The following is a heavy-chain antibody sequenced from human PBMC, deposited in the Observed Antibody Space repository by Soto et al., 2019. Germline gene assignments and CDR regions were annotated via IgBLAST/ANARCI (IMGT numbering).Heavy chain of an antibody. CDR3: VRIRYQLPSSVLWLDP. Sequence: SSETLSLTCAVYGGFLSESYWTWIRQPPGKGLEWIGEINHVGGTNYNPSLKSRVTMSVDTSQNQFSLRLISVTAADTAMYFCVRIRYQLPSSVLWLDPWGQGTPVTV. V-gene: IGHV4-34*01. CDR2: INHVGGT. D-gene: IGHD3-16*01. CDR1: GGFLSESY. J-gene: IGHJ5*02.